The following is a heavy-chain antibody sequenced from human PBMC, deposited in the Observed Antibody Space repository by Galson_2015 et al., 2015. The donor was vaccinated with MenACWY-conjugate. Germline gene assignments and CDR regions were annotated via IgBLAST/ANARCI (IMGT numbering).Heavy chain of an antibody. Sequence: SLRLSCAASGFTFTSYAMNWVRQAPGKGLEWVSCISSSSSNTYYADSVKGRFTISRDNSMNTLYLQMNSLRAEDTAVYYCARRWDYWGQGALVTVSS. D-gene: IGHD2-15*01. CDR1: GFTFTSYA. J-gene: IGHJ4*02. CDR2: ISSSSSNT. CDR3: ARRWDY. V-gene: IGHV3-48*04.